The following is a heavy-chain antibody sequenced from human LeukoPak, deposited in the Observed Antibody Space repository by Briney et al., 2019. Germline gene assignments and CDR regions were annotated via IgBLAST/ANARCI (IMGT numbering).Heavy chain of an antibody. D-gene: IGHD1-26*01. J-gene: IGHJ5*01. CDR1: GGSISSSNSY. Sequence: SETLSLTCTVPGGSISSSNSYWGWIRQPPGKGLEWIGGVYNSGGTSYNPSLKSRVIISKGTSKDQVSLRLSSVTVADTAVYYCARHRVVGTTRGRGFDSWGQGTLVIVSS. CDR2: VYNSGGT. V-gene: IGHV4-39*01. CDR3: ARHRVVGTTRGRGFDS.